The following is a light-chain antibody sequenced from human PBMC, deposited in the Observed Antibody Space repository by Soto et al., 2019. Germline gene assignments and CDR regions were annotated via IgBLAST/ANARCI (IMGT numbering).Light chain of an antibody. Sequence: EVLMTQSPATLSVSPGERVILSCRASQRISNDLAWYQQKAGQAPRLLIYDASTRATGIPARFSGSGSGTEFTLTISSLQSEDFAVYFCQQYDDWLRLTFGGGTKVDIK. J-gene: IGKJ4*01. CDR3: QQYDDWLRLT. CDR1: QRISND. CDR2: DAS. V-gene: IGKV3-15*01.